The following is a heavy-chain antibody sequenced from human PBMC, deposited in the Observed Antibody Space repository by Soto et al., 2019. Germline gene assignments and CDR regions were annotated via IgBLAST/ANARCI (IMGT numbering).Heavy chain of an antibody. V-gene: IGHV2-5*02. Sequence: QITLKESGPTLVKPTQTLTLTCTFSGFSLSTSGVGVGWIRQPPGKALEWLALIYWDDDKDYSPSLKSRLTITKDTSENQVVLAMTNMDTVDTSTYYWAHRRQNLDAFDIWGQGTLVTISS. J-gene: IGHJ3*02. CDR2: IYWDDDK. CDR1: GFSLSTSGVG. CDR3: AHRRQNLDAFDI.